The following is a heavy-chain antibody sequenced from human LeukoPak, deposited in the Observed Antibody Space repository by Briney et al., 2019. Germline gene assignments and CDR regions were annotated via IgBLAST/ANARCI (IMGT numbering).Heavy chain of an antibody. Sequence: SVKVFCKASGGTFSSYAISWVRQAPGQGLEWMRGIIPIFGTANYAQKFQGRVTITTDESTSTAYMELSSLRSEDTAVYYCARARLDDYGDYPPDYWGQGTLVTVSS. D-gene: IGHD4-17*01. CDR2: IIPIFGTA. V-gene: IGHV1-69*05. CDR1: GGTFSSYA. CDR3: ARARLDDYGDYPPDY. J-gene: IGHJ4*02.